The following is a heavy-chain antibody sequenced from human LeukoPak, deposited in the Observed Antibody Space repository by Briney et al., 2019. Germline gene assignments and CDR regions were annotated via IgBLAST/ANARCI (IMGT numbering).Heavy chain of an antibody. D-gene: IGHD1-26*01. V-gene: IGHV3-30*18. CDR2: ISYDGSNK. CDR1: GFTFSSYG. J-gene: IGHJ4*02. CDR3: AKDRNSGSYPRPSDY. Sequence: PGRSLRLSCAASGFTFSSYGMHWVRQAPGKGLEWVAVISYDGSNKYYADSVKGRFTISRDNSKNTLYLQMNSLRAEDTAVYYCAKDRNSGSYPRPSDYWGQGTLVTVSS.